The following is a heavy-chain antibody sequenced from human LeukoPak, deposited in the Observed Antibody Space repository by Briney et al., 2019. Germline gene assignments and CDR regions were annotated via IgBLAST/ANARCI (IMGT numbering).Heavy chain of an antibody. CDR2: IHFTGST. D-gene: IGHD6-25*01. V-gene: IGHV4-59*03. CDR3: AGLHFQSAEEFGP. CDR1: GGSINGRW. J-gene: IGHJ5*02. Sequence: SETLSLTCTVSGGSINGRWWSWIRQSPGKGLEWIGYIHFTGSTNYNPSLNGRATASVDASKNQFSLKLTSVTAADTAVYYCAGLHFQSAEEFGPRGRGTLVTVSS.